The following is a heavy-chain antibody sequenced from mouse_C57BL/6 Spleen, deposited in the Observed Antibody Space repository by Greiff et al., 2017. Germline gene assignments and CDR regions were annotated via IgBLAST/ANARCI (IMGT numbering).Heavy chain of an antibody. CDR3: ARYGYDWYAMDY. J-gene: IGHJ4*01. D-gene: IGHD2-2*01. CDR1: GYTFTSYG. V-gene: IGHV1-81*01. CDR2: IYPRSGNT. Sequence: QVQLQQSGAELARPGASVKLSCKASGYTFTSYGISWVKQRTGQGLEWIGEIYPRSGNTYYNETFKGKATLTADKSSSTAYMELRSLTSEDSAVYFCARYGYDWYAMDYWGQGTSVTVSS.